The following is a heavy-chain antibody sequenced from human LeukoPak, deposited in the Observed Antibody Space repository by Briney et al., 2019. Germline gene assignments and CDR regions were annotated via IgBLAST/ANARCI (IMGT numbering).Heavy chain of an antibody. CDR2: ISDSSSYT. CDR3: ARVVATSNYGMDV. CDR1: GFTFSDYY. J-gene: IGHJ6*02. D-gene: IGHD5-12*01. V-gene: IGHV3-11*05. Sequence: GGSLRLSCAASGFTFSDYYMSWLRQAPGKGLEWVSYISDSSSYTNYADSVKGRFTISRDNAKNSLYLQMNTLRDEDTAVYYCARVVATSNYGMDVWGQGTTVTVSS.